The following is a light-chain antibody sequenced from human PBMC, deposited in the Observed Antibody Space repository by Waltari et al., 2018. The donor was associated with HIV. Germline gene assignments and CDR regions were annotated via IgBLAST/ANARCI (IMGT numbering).Light chain of an antibody. V-gene: IGLV7-46*01. CDR2: DTS. J-gene: IGLJ2*01. CDR1: TGAVTSGHS. CDR3: LLSYGGPRV. Sequence: QAVVTQEPSLTVSPGGPVTLTCGSSTGAVTSGHSPYWFQQRHGQAPRTLIHDTSNKHSWTPARFSGSLLGGKAALTLSGAQPEDEAEYYCLLSYGGPRVFGGGTKLTVL.